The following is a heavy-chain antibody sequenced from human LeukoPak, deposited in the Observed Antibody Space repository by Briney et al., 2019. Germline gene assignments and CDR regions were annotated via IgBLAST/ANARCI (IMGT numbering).Heavy chain of an antibody. CDR1: GGSISSYY. Sequence: SETLSLTCTVSGGSISSYYWSWIRQPPGKGLEWIGNIYSSGSTYYNASLQSRVTISIDTSKNQFSLRLNSVTAADTAMYYCAKSGGYGLIDYWGQGTRVTVSS. V-gene: IGHV4-59*04. CDR3: AKSGGYGLIDY. J-gene: IGHJ4*02. CDR2: IYSSGST. D-gene: IGHD1-26*01.